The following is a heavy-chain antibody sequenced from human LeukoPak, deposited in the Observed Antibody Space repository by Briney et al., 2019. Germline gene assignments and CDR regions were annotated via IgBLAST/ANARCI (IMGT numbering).Heavy chain of an antibody. CDR3: AGYSGYDWGTGDYYYYMDV. CDR2: IIPIFGTA. CDR1: GGTFSSYA. Sequence: SVKVSCKASGGTFSSYAISWVRQAPGQGLEWMGGIIPIFGTANYAQKFQGRVTITADKSTSTAYMELSSLRSEDTAVYYCAGYSGYDWGTGDYYYYMDVWGKGTTVTVSS. J-gene: IGHJ6*03. D-gene: IGHD5-12*01. V-gene: IGHV1-69*06.